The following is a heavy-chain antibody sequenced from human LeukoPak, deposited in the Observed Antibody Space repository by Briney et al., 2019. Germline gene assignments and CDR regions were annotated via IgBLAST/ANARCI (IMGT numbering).Heavy chain of an antibody. V-gene: IGHV4-59*01. CDR2: IYYSGSP. CDR1: GGSTSSYY. D-gene: IGHD6-19*01. J-gene: IGHJ4*02. CDR3: ATQYSSGIDY. Sequence: SQTLSLTCTVSGGSTSSYYCSWIRHPPGNGLEWIGYIYYSGSPNYNPSLKSRVTISVDTSKNQFSLKLSSVTAADTAVYYCATQYSSGIDYWGQGTLVTVSS.